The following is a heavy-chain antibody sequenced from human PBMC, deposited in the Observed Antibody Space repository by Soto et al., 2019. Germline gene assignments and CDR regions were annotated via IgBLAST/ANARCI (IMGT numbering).Heavy chain of an antibody. CDR3: ARGPLYCSGGSCYFWGFDY. CDR2: IYYSGST. V-gene: IGHV4-59*01. CDR1: GGSISSYY. J-gene: IGHJ4*02. D-gene: IGHD2-15*01. Sequence: SETLSLTCTVSGGSISSYYWSWIRQPPGKGLEWIGYIYYSGSTNYNPSLKSRVTISVDTSKNQFSLKLSSVTAADTAVYYCARGPLYCSGGSCYFWGFDYWGQGTLVTVSS.